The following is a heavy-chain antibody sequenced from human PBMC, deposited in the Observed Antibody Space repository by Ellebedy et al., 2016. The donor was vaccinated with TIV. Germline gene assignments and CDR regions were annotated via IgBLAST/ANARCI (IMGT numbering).Heavy chain of an antibody. J-gene: IGHJ5*02. CDR1: GFNFRSYW. V-gene: IGHV3-7*01. CDR2: IRQEGDEI. CDR3: ARRASYGDYAVQVNPWFDP. D-gene: IGHD4-17*01. Sequence: GESLKISCAASGFNFRSYWMAWVRQAPGKGLEGVAKIRQEGDEIYYVESVKGRFTISRDNAKKSLFLQMNSLRVEDTAVYYCARRASYGDYAVQVNPWFDPWGQGTLVTVSS.